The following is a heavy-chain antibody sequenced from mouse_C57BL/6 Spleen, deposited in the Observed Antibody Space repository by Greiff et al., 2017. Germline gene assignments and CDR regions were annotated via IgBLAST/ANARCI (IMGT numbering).Heavy chain of an antibody. J-gene: IGHJ4*01. CDR3: AKGGNDSRRAMDY. Sequence: EVKLVESGGGLVKPGGSLKLSCAASGFTFSDYGMHWVRQAPEKGLEWVAYISSGSSTIYYADTVKGRFTISRDNAKNTLFLQMTSLRSEDTAMYYCAKGGNDSRRAMDYWGQGTSVTVSS. CDR1: GFTFSDYG. CDR2: ISSGSSTI. D-gene: IGHD1-2*01. V-gene: IGHV5-17*01.